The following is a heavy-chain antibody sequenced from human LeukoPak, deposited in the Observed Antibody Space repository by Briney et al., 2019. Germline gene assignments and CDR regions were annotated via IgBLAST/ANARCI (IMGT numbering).Heavy chain of an antibody. D-gene: IGHD6-13*01. CDR3: AKPRHSSSWYGDY. CDR2: ISYDGSNK. CDR1: GFTFSSYG. Sequence: PGGSLRLSCAASGFTFSSYGMHWVRQAPGKGLEWVAVISYDGSNKYYADSVKGRFTISRDNSKNTLYLQMNSLRAEDTAVYYRAKPRHSSSWYGDYWGQGTLVTVSS. J-gene: IGHJ4*02. V-gene: IGHV3-30*18.